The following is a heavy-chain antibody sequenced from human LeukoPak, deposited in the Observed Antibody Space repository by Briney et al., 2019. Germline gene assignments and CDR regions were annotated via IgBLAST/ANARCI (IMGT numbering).Heavy chain of an antibody. D-gene: IGHD3-22*01. CDR1: DGSISSSNYS. CDR3: ARQITYYGPYFYYMDV. CDR2: IYYDGTT. V-gene: IGHV4-39*07. J-gene: IGHJ6*03. Sequence: SETLSLTCTVSDGSISSSNYSWGWMRQPPGKGLEWIGSIYYDGTTYYNPSLNSRVTMSIDTSKNQLSLKLSSVTAADTAVFYCARQITYYGPYFYYMDVWGKGTTVTVSS.